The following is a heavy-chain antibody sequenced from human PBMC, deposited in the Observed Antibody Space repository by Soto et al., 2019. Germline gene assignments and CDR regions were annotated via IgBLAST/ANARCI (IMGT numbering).Heavy chain of an antibody. CDR3: ARVHRITFDGLCPRAYYFNT. CDR1: GYSCGSEL. CDR2: IFPGDADT. V-gene: IGHV5-51*01. J-gene: IGHJ4*02. Sequence: PGESLKISCKGAGYSCGSELIGWVRQIPGKGLERMGIIFPGDADTRYSPSLEGQVIISADTSLSTAYLEWTSLKASDTATYYCARVHRITFDGLCPRAYYFNTWGQGTRVTVSS. D-gene: IGHD3-16*01.